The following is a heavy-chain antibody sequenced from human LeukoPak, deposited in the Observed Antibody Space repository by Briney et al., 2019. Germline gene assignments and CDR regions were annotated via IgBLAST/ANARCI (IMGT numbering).Heavy chain of an antibody. CDR3: ARGGGLDV. CDR1: GFTFSSYW. CDR2: INHNGNVN. J-gene: IGHJ6*02. D-gene: IGHD3-16*01. Sequence: GGSLRFSCAASGFTFSSYWMNWARQAPGKGLEWVASINHNGNVNYYVDSVKGRFTISRDNAKNSLYLQMSNLRAEDKAVYFCARGGGLDVWGQGATVTVSS. V-gene: IGHV3-7*03.